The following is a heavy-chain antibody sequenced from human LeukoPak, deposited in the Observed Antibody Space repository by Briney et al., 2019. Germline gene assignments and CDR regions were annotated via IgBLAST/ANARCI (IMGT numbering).Heavy chain of an antibody. V-gene: IGHV1-46*01. D-gene: IGHD2-8*01. CDR1: GYNFISYY. CDR3: AREDVVLVDAVRYYYYGMDV. Sequence: ASVKVSCKASGYNFISYYMHLVRQAPGQGLEWMGIINPSGGSTSYAQKFQYKGTMTRDTCTSTVYMELRSLNSEDTAVYYCAREDVVLVDAVRYYYYGMDVWGQGTTVPVSS. CDR2: INPSGGST. J-gene: IGHJ6*02.